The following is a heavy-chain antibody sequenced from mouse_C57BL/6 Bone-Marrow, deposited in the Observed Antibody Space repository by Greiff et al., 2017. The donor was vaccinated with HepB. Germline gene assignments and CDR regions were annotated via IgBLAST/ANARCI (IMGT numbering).Heavy chain of an antibody. CDR1: GFSLTSYG. CDR2: IWSGGST. J-gene: IGHJ4*01. D-gene: IGHD1-1*01. Sequence: VQLQQSGPGLVQPSQSLSITCTVSGFSLTSYGVHWVRQSPGKGLEWLGVIWSGGSTDYNAAFISRLSISKDNSKSQVFFKMNSLQADDTAIYYCARNWGYGSSYDYYAMVYWGQGTSVTVSS. V-gene: IGHV2-2*01. CDR3: ARNWGYGSSYDYYAMVY.